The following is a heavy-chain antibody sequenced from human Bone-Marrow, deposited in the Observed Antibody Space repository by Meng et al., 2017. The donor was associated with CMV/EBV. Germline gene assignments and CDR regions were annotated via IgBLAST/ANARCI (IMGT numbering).Heavy chain of an antibody. J-gene: IGHJ4*02. V-gene: IGHV1-2*02. CDR3: ASGGTWNDY. CDR1: GYTFTDHN. Sequence: VSCKASGYTFTDHNIHWVRQAPGQGLEWMGGINPKSGGTSYAQSFQGRVTVTRDTSINTAYMDLTGLTSDDTALYYCASGGTWNDYWGQGTLVTVSS. CDR2: INPKSGGT. D-gene: IGHD4-23*01.